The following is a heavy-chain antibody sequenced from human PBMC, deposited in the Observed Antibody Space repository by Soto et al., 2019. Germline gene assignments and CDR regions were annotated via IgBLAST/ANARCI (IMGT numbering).Heavy chain of an antibody. Sequence: GXSVEVWFKAAGYALSDDYLQWVRQAPGQGLEWMGWINPNSGDTNYAQKFQGRVTLTRDTSINTAYMELTSLKLDDTAVYYCAREGGGIAAAGAGDDSFDIWGQGTMVTV. CDR3: AREGGGIAAAGAGDDSFDI. CDR1: GYALSDDY. J-gene: IGHJ3*02. CDR2: INPNSGDT. V-gene: IGHV1-2*02. D-gene: IGHD6-13*01.